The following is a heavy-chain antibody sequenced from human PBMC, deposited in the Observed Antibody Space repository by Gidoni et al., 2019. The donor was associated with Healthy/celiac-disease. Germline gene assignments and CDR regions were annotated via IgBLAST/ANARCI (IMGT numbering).Heavy chain of an antibody. D-gene: IGHD3-22*01. J-gene: IGHJ4*02. Sequence: QLQLQESGPGLVKPSETLSLTCPVSGGSICSSSYYWGWIRQPPGKGLEWIGSIYYSGSTYYNPSLKSRVTISVDTSKNQFSLKLSSVTAADTAVYYCARDYYDSSGYSQSFDYWGQGTLVTVSS. CDR2: IYYSGST. V-gene: IGHV4-39*02. CDR3: ARDYYDSSGYSQSFDY. CDR1: GGSICSSSYY.